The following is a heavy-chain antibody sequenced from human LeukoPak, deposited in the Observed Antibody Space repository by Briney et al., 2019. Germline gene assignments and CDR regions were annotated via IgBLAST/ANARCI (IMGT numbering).Heavy chain of an antibody. J-gene: IGHJ5*02. Sequence: ASVKVSCKVSGYTLIELSMNWVRQAPGKGLEWMRSFDHKDGETIYAQKFQGRVTMTEDTSTDTAYMELSSLRSEDTAVYYCAAELRILLNNWFDPWGQGTQVTVSS. CDR3: AAELRILLNNWFDP. CDR1: GYTLIELS. D-gene: IGHD2/OR15-2a*01. CDR2: FDHKDGET. V-gene: IGHV1-24*01.